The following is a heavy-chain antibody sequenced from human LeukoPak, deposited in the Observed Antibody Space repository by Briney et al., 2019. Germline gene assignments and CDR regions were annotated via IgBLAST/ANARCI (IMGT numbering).Heavy chain of an antibody. CDR2: ISGSGGST. CDR3: ARGVGTRFGGGR. Sequence: GGSLRLSCAASGFAFSSYGMTWVRQAPGKGLEWVSAISGSGGSTYYADSVKGRPTISRDNAKNSLYLQMNSLRDEDTAVYFCARGVGTRFGGGRWGQGTLVTVSS. J-gene: IGHJ4*02. D-gene: IGHD1-14*01. V-gene: IGHV3-23*01. CDR1: GFAFSSYG.